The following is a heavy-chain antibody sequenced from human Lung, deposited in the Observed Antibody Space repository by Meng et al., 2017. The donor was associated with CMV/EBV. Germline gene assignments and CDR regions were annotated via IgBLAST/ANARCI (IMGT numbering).Heavy chain of an antibody. V-gene: IGHV1-8*01. J-gene: IGHJ6*02. CDR1: GYTFTTYD. CDR3: ARTRIEVEPDGRKIKYYNYGMDV. Sequence: SVXVSXXASGYTFTTYDINWVRQATGQGLEWMGWMNPNSGNTGYAQKFQGRVTLTRVTSISTAYMELSSLTSDDTAVYYCARTRIEVEPDGRKIKYYNYGMDVWGQWPTVTVSS. D-gene: IGHD2-2*01. CDR2: MNPNSGNT.